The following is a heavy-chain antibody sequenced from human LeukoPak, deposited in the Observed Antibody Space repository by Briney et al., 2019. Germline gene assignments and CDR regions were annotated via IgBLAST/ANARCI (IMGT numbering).Heavy chain of an antibody. J-gene: IGHJ4*02. CDR3: ARNTYYYDSSGYEYYFDY. Sequence: SETLSLTCAVYGGSFSGYYWSWIRQPPGKGLEWIGEINHSGSTNYNPSLKSRVTISVDTSKNQFSLKLRSVTAAYPACNYLARNTYYYDSSGYEYYFDYWGQGTLVTVSS. CDR1: GGSFSGYY. CDR2: INHSGST. D-gene: IGHD3-22*01. V-gene: IGHV4-34*01.